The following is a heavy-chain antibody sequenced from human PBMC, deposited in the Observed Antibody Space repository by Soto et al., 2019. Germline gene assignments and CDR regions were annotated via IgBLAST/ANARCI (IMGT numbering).Heavy chain of an antibody. J-gene: IGHJ6*03. D-gene: IGHD2-8*02. CDR1: GFTFSSYG. Sequence: GGSLRLSCAASGFTFSSYGMHWVRQAPGKGLEWVAVISYDGSNKYYADSVKGRFTISRDNSKNTLYLQMNSLRAEDTAVYYCAKDSARYWYYMDVWGKGTTVTVSS. CDR3: AKDSARYWYYMDV. CDR2: ISYDGSNK. V-gene: IGHV3-30*18.